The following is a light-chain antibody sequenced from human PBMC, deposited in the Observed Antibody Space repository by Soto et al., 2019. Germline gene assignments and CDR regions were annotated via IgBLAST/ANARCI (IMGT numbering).Light chain of an antibody. CDR1: SSDIGSYDH. Sequence: SVLTQPASVSGSPGQSITISCSGTSSDIGSYDHVAWYQQFPGKSPKLIICAVSDRPSGVSDRFSGSKSGISASLTISGLQTEDEADYYCISYTDRQSYLFGTGTKVTLL. V-gene: IGLV2-14*03. CDR2: AVS. CDR3: ISYTDRQSYL. J-gene: IGLJ1*01.